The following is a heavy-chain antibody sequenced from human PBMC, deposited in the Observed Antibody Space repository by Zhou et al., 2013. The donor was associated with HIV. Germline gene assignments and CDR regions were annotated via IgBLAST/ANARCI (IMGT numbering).Heavy chain of an antibody. Sequence: QVQLVQSGSEVKKPGASVKVSCKASGYTFTGYYIHWVRQAPGQGLEWMGWINPYSADTNYAQKFQGRVTMTRDTSISTAYMELSRLRSDDTAVYYCVRSFQNLPDYYGMDGLGPRDHGHRLL. V-gene: IGHV1-2*02. J-gene: IGHJ6*02. CDR2: INPYSADT. CDR1: GYTFTGYY. D-gene: IGHD3-16*01. CDR3: VRSFQNLPDYYGMDG.